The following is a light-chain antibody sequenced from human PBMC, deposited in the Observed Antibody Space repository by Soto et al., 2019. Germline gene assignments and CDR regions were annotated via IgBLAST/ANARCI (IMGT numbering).Light chain of an antibody. CDR3: QTWGTGNVV. Sequence: QLVLTQSPSASASLGASVKLTCTLSSGHSSYVIACHQQQPEKGPRYLMKLNSDGSHSKGDGIPDRFSGSSSGAERYLTISSLQSEDEADYYCQTWGTGNVVFGGGTKLTVL. V-gene: IGLV4-69*01. J-gene: IGLJ2*01. CDR2: LNSDGSH. CDR1: SGHSSYV.